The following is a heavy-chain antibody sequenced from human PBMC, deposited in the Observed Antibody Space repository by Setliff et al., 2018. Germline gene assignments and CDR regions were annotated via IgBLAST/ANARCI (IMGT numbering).Heavy chain of an antibody. D-gene: IGHD3-22*01. V-gene: IGHV3-49*04. Sequence: LRLSCAASGFTFNIYAMSWVRQAPGKVLEWVGFVRGKSYGGTVEYAASVRGRFFISRDNSKNLLFLQMDSLRTEDTAVYYCTRRGVHSSGYYPIDSWGQGTLVTVSS. CDR3: TRRGVHSSGYYPIDS. J-gene: IGHJ4*02. CDR1: GFTFNIYA. CDR2: VRGKSYGGTV.